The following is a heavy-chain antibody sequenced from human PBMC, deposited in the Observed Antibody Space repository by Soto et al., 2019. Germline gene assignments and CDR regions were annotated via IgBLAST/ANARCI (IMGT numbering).Heavy chain of an antibody. Sequence: QVQLVESGGGVVQPGRSLRLSCAASGFTFSSYGMHWVRQAPGKGLEWVAVISYDGSNKYYADSVKGRFTISRDNXKNTLYRQMNSLRAEDPAVYYCAKDAGSYYWYFDLWGRGTLVTASS. CDR2: ISYDGSNK. CDR1: GFTFSSYG. D-gene: IGHD1-26*01. CDR3: AKDAGSYYWYFDL. J-gene: IGHJ2*01. V-gene: IGHV3-30*18.